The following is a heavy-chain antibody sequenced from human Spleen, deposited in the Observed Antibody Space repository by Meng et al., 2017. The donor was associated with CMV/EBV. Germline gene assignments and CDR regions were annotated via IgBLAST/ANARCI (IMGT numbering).Heavy chain of an antibody. CDR3: AIDRNRLGNY. CDR2: INHSGTT. J-gene: IGHJ4*02. Sequence: GSLRLSCAVLDGSFSVYYWSWIRQPPGKGLEWIGEINHSGTTNYNPSLKSRVTMSVDTSKNQLSLKLISLTAADTAVYYCAIDRNRLGNYWGQGTLVTVSS. D-gene: IGHD1-14*01. CDR1: DGSFSVYY. V-gene: IGHV4-34*01.